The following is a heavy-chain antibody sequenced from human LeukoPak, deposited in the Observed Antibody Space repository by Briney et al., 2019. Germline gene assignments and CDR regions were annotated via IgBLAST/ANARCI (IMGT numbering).Heavy chain of an antibody. Sequence: PGGSLRLSCAASGFTFSDYYMSWIRQAPGKGLEWVSVIYSGGSTYYADSVKGRFTISRDNSKNTLYLQMNSLRAEDTAVYYCARAGYYYDSSGYYYEDYWGQGTLVTVSS. CDR2: IYSGGST. J-gene: IGHJ4*02. V-gene: IGHV3-53*01. CDR3: ARAGYYYDSSGYYYEDY. CDR1: GFTFSDYY. D-gene: IGHD3-22*01.